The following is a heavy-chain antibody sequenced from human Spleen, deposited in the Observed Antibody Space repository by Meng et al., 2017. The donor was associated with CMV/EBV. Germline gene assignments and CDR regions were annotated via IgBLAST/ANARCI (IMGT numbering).Heavy chain of an antibody. CDR3: AKVVDDSSGYAVLDY. D-gene: IGHD3-22*01. V-gene: IGHV3-23*01. Sequence: GGSLRLSCVGSGFTFSTYGMTWVRQAPGKGLEWVSAISGSGGSTYYADSVKGRFTISRDNSKNTLYLQMNSLRAEDTAVYYCAKVVDDSSGYAVLDYWGQGTLVTVSS. CDR2: ISGSGGST. CDR1: GFTFSTYG. J-gene: IGHJ4*02.